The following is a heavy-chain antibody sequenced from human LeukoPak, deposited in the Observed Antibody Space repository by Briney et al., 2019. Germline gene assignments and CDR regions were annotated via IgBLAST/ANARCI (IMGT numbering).Heavy chain of an antibody. J-gene: IGHJ3*02. V-gene: IGHV3-7*01. Sequence: PGGSLRLSCAASGFIFSSTWMTWVRQAPGKGPEWVAYIKHDGSETNYVDSVKGRFTISRDNSKNTLYLQMNSLRAEDTAVYYCARDHGAFDIWGQGTMVTVSS. CDR3: ARDHGAFDI. CDR1: GFIFSSTW. CDR2: IKHDGSET.